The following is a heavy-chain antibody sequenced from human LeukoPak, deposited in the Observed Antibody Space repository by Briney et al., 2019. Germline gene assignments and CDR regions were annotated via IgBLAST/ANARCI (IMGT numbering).Heavy chain of an antibody. CDR1: GDSISTDDYY. D-gene: IGHD3-9*01. CDR3: ARSKDILTGYCFDY. J-gene: IGHJ4*02. CDR2: ISASGIG. Sequence: SETLPLTCTVSGDSISTDDYYWSCIRQPAGKGLEWIVRISASGIGNYNPSLKRCPIISVHPSKNQFSLKLSSVTAADTAVYYCARSKDILTGYCFDYWGQGTLVTVSS. V-gene: IGHV4-61*02.